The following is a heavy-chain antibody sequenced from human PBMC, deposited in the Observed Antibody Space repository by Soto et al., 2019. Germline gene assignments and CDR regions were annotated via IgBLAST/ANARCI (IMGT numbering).Heavy chain of an antibody. Sequence: GASVKVSCKASGYTLTSYAMHWVRQAPGQRLEWMGWINAGNGNTKYSQKFQGRVTITRDTSASTAYMELSSLRSEDTAVYYCARTGSSSWFWFDPWGQGTLVTVSS. V-gene: IGHV1-3*01. CDR2: INAGNGNT. D-gene: IGHD6-13*01. J-gene: IGHJ5*02. CDR3: ARTGSSSWFWFDP. CDR1: GYTLTSYA.